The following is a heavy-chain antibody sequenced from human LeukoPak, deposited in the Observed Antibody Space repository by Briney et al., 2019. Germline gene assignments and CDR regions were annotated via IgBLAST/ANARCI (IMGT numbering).Heavy chain of an antibody. CDR2: ISAYNGNT. D-gene: IGHD4-17*01. Sequence: GASVKVSCKASGYTFTSYGISWVRQAPEQGLEWMGWISAYNGNTNYAQKLQGRVTMTTDTSTSTAYMELRSLRSDDTAVYYCARGATTVPDNWFDPWGQGTLVTVSS. CDR3: ARGATTVPDNWFDP. CDR1: GYTFTSYG. V-gene: IGHV1-18*01. J-gene: IGHJ5*02.